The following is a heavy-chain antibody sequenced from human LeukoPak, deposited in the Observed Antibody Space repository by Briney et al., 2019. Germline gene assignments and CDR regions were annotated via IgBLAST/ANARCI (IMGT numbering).Heavy chain of an antibody. V-gene: IGHV4-39*01. CDR2: IYYSGST. CDR3: ARHSGGYCSGGSCYSDY. D-gene: IGHD2-15*01. J-gene: IGHJ4*02. CDR1: GRSISSSSIY. Sequence: SETLSLTCTVSGRSISSSSIYWGWLRHPPGKGLEWFSSIYYSGSTYYNPTLKSRVTISIHTTQNPFSLTLNSVTAADTAVYYCARHSGGYCSGGSCYSDYWGQGTLVSVSP.